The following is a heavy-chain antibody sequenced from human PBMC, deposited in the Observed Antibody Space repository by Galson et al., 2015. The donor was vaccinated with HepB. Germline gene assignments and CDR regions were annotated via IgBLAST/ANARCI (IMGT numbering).Heavy chain of an antibody. J-gene: IGHJ5*02. CDR1: GGTFSSYA. Sequence: SVKVSCKASGGTFSSYAISWVRQAPGQGLEWMGGIIPIFGTANYAQKFQGRVTITADESTSTAYMELSSLRSEDTAVYYCARKVLLWFRETANWFDPWGQGTLVTVSS. V-gene: IGHV1-69*13. D-gene: IGHD3-10*01. CDR3: ARKVLLWFRETANWFDP. CDR2: IIPIFGTA.